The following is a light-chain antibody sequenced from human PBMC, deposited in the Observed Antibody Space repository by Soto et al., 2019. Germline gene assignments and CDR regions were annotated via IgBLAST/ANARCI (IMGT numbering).Light chain of an antibody. J-gene: IGKJ3*01. Sequence: EIVLTQSPGTLSLSPGERATLSCRASQSVRSSNLAWYQQKPGQAPRLLIYGASSRATGIPDRFRGSGSGPDFALSISRLEPEDFEVYYCQQYSSSPPLFTFVPGTKVDIK. V-gene: IGKV3-20*01. CDR1: QSVRSSN. CDR2: GAS. CDR3: QQYSSSPPLFT.